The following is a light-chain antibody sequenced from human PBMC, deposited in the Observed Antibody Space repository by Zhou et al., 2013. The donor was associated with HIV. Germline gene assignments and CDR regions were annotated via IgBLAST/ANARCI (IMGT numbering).Light chain of an antibody. CDR3: MQALQTPIT. V-gene: IGKV2-28*01. Sequence: IVMTQSPLSLPVTPGESASISCRSSQSLLHSNGYKYVDWYLQKPGQSPQLLIYLGSNRASGVPDRFSGSGSDTDFTLKISRVEAEDVGVYYCMQALQTPITFGQGTRLEIK. J-gene: IGKJ5*01. CDR1: QSLLHSNGYKY. CDR2: LGS.